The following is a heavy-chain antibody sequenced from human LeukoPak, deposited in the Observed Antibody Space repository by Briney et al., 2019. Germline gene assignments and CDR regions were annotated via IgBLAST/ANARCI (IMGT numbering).Heavy chain of an antibody. CDR1: GFTFSSYA. CDR3: ARTYSNYDAFDI. D-gene: IGHD4-11*01. V-gene: IGHV3-30-3*01. J-gene: IGHJ3*02. CDR2: ISYDGSNK. Sequence: GRSLRLSCAASGFTFSSYAMHWVRQAPGKGLEWVAVISYDGSNKYYADSVKGRFTISRDNSKNTPYLQMNSLRAEDTAVYYCARTYSNYDAFDIWGQGTMVTVSS.